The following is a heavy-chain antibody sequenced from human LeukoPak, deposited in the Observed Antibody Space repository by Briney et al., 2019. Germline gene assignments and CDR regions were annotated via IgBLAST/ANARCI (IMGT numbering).Heavy chain of an antibody. CDR3: AKDLWELRDI. CDR1: GFTFSSYA. CDR2: ISYDGSNK. Sequence: GGALRLSCAASGFTFSSYAMHWVRQAPGKGLEWVAVISYDGSNKYYADSVKGRFTISRDNSKNTLYLQMNSLRAEDTAVYYCAKDLWELRDIWGQGTLVTVSS. V-gene: IGHV3-30-3*02. J-gene: IGHJ4*02. D-gene: IGHD1-26*01.